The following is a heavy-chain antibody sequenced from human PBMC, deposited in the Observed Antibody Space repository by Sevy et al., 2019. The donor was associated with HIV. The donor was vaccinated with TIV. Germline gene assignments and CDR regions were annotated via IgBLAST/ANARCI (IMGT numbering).Heavy chain of an antibody. Sequence: SETLSLICTVSGGSISSHQWSWIRQSPGKGLEWVGYSYYSGSTNYNPSLKSRVTITVDTSKNKFSLKLSSVTAADTAVYYCARADYGDYVGWFDPWGQGTLVTVSS. V-gene: IGHV4-59*11. CDR3: ARADYGDYVGWFDP. D-gene: IGHD4-17*01. CDR2: SYYSGST. J-gene: IGHJ5*02. CDR1: GGSISSHQ.